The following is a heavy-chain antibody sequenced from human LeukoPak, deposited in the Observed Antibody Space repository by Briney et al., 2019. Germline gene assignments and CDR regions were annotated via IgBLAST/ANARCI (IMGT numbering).Heavy chain of an antibody. D-gene: IGHD4-17*01. CDR1: GGSLSPYN. V-gene: IGHV4-4*07. Sequence: SETLSLTCTVSGGSLSPYNWSWSRHPAGKGLERIWRVFPSGSAYHNPSLKGRVTMSVDPSKNHFSLKVNSATAADTAVYFCARVAFVYSGDSSRHYYFDFWGRGALVTVSS. J-gene: IGHJ4*02. CDR3: ARVAFVYSGDSSRHYYFDF. CDR2: VFPSGSA.